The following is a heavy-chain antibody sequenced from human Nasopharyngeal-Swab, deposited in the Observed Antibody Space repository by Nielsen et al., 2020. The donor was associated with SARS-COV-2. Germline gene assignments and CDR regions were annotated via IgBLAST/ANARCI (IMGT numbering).Heavy chain of an antibody. J-gene: IGHJ4*02. V-gene: IGHV4-59*01. CDR2: IYYSGST. Sequence: WIRQPPGKGLEWTGYIYYSGSTNYNPSLKSRVTISVDTSKNQFSLKLSSVTAADTAVYYCARGGLGVYDSSGYYYLTYWGRGTRVTVSS. CDR3: ARGGLGVYDSSGYYYLTY. D-gene: IGHD3-22*01.